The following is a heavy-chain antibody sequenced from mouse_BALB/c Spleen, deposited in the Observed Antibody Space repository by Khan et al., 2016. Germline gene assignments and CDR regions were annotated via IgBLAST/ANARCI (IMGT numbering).Heavy chain of an antibody. Sequence: EVQLQESGPGLVKPSQSLSLTCTVTGYSITSDYAWNWIRQFPGNKLEWMGYISYSGSTNSNPSLKSRIYITRDTSKNQLFLQLNSVNTEDTSTYYGSKRYYRYDDALDYWGQGTSATVSS. CDR3: SKRYYRYDDALDY. D-gene: IGHD2-14*01. CDR1: GYSITSDYA. CDR2: ISYSGST. V-gene: IGHV3-2*02. J-gene: IGHJ4*01.